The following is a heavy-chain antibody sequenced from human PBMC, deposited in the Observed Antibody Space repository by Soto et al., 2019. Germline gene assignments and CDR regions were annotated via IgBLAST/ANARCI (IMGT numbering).Heavy chain of an antibody. CDR2: IYYSGST. CDR1: GGSISSHY. V-gene: IGHV4-59*08. CDR3: ARQGGYYYYMDV. J-gene: IGHJ6*03. Sequence: PSETLSLTCTVSGGSISSHYWSWIRQPPGKGLEWIGYIYYSGSTNYNPSLKSRVTISVDTSKNQFSLKLSSVTAADTAVYYCARQGGYYYYMDVWGKGTTVTVSS.